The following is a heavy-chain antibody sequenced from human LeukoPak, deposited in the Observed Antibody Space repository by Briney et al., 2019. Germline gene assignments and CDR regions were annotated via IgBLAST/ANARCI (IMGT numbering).Heavy chain of an antibody. Sequence: GGSLRLSCAASGFTFSSYWMHWVRQAPGKGLVWVSRINSDGSSTSYADSVKGRFTISRDNAKKTLYLQMNSLRAEDTAVYYCAKDPPLVAYYFDYWGQGTLVTVSS. J-gene: IGHJ4*02. CDR2: INSDGSST. CDR1: GFTFSSYW. CDR3: AKDPPLVAYYFDY. D-gene: IGHD3-9*01. V-gene: IGHV3-74*01.